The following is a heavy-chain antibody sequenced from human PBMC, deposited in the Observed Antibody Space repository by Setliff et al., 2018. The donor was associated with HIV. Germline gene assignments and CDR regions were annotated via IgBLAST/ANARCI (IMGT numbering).Heavy chain of an antibody. V-gene: IGHV3-23*01. CDR1: GFTFNTYG. Sequence: GGSLRLSCSASGFTFNTYGMSWVRQAPGKGLEWVSVISGSGSGTFYADSVKGRFTISRDNSKNTLYLQMNRLRVDDTAVYCCAKDGISGGSYPPYYFDYWGHGTLVTVSS. D-gene: IGHD2-15*01. J-gene: IGHJ4*01. CDR3: AKDGISGGSYPPYYFDY. CDR2: ISGSGSGT.